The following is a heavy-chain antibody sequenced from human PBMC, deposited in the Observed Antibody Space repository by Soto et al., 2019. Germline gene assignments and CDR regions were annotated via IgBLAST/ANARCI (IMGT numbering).Heavy chain of an antibody. J-gene: IGHJ4*02. CDR3: AKGRYYRATTGYFDH. V-gene: IGHV3-23*02. CDR2: ISGSGENT. CDR1: GFTFSSYA. D-gene: IGHD3-22*01. Sequence: PWGSLRLSCAASGFTFSSYAMGWVRQAPGKGLEWVSVISGSGENTYYRDSVKGRFTISRDNSKNTVYLQMNSLRAEDTAVYYCAKGRYYRATTGYFDHWGQGTLVTVSS.